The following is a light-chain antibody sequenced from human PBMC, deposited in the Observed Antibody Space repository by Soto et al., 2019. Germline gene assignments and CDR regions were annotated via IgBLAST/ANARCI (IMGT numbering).Light chain of an antibody. CDR2: DTS. V-gene: IGKV3-11*01. CDR1: QSVSSY. Sequence: EFVLTQSPATLSLSPGERATLSCRASQSVSSYLAWYQQKPGQAPRLLIYDTSNMATGVPARFSGSGSGTDIILTISSLETEDFAVYYCQQRSKWPPITFGQGTRLEIK. CDR3: QQRSKWPPIT. J-gene: IGKJ5*01.